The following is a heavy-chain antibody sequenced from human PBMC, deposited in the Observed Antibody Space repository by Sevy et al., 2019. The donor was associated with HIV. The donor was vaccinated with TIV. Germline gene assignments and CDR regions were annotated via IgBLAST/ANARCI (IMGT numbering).Heavy chain of an antibody. CDR2: FDPEDGET. D-gene: IGHD3-3*01. V-gene: IGHV1-24*01. J-gene: IGHJ6*02. Sequence: ASVKVSCMVSGYTLSKLSMHWVRQAPGKGPEWMGGFDPEDGETIYAQKFQGRVTMTEDTSTDTAYMGLSSLRSEDTAIYYCATLDFWSDYPLYGMDVWGQGTTVTVSS. CDR3: ATLDFWSDYPLYGMDV. CDR1: GYTLSKLS.